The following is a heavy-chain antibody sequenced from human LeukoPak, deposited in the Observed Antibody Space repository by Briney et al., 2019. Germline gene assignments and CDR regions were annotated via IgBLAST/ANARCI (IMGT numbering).Heavy chain of an antibody. J-gene: IGHJ4*02. CDR2: IYYSGST. D-gene: IGHD3-3*01. V-gene: IGHV4-59*01. CDR3: ATTPTIFGVVTPYYFDY. CDR1: GGSISSYY. Sequence: SEALSLTCTVSGGSISSYYWSWIRQPPGKGLEWIGYIYYSGSTNYNPSLKSRVTISVDTSKNQFSLKLSSVTAADTAVYYCATTPTIFGVVTPYYFDYWGQGTLVTVSS.